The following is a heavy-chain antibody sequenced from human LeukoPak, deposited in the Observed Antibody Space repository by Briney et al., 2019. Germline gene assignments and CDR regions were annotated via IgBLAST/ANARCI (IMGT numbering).Heavy chain of an antibody. CDR1: GGSFSGYY. D-gene: IGHD2-2*01. Sequence: SETLSLTCAVYGGSFSGYYWSWIRQPPGKGLEWIGEINHSGSTNYNPSLKSRVTISVDTSKSQFSLKLSSVTAADTAVYYCASASPDSTSCDYWGQGTLVTVSS. CDR2: INHSGST. CDR3: ASASPDSTSCDY. J-gene: IGHJ4*02. V-gene: IGHV4-34*01.